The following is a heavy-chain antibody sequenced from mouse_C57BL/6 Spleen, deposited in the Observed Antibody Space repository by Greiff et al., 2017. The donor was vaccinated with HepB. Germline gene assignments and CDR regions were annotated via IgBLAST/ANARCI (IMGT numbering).Heavy chain of an antibody. CDR2: IYPGDGDT. V-gene: IGHV1-80*01. D-gene: IGHD2-3*01. CDR3: ARGYDGYYYFDY. J-gene: IGHJ2*01. CDR1: GYAFSSYW. Sequence: LVESGAELVKPGASVKISCKASGYAFSSYWMNWVKQRPGKGLEWIGQIYPGDGDTNYNGKFKGKATLTADKSSSTAYMQLSSLTSEDSAVYFCARGYDGYYYFDYWGQGTTLTVSS.